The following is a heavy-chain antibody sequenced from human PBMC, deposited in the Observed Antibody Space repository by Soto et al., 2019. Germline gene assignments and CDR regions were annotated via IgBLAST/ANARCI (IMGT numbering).Heavy chain of an antibody. CDR1: GYTFTNYG. V-gene: IGHV1-18*01. CDR3: AREGQATYYYYGMDV. CDR2: ISGYNGNT. J-gene: IGHJ6*02. Sequence: QVQLVQSGAEVKKPGASVTVSCKASGYTFTNYGFSWLRQAPGQGLEWMGWISGYNGNTKYAEKFQNRVTMTTDTSTNTAHMELRSLRSDDTAVYYCAREGQATYYYYGMDVWGQGTAVTVSS.